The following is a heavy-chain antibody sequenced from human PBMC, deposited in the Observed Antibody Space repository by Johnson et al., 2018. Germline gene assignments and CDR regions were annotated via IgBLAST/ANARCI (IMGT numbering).Heavy chain of an antibody. V-gene: IGHV3-13*01. D-gene: IGHD4-17*01. CDR3: ARGKGITVSTNCAFDI. J-gene: IGHJ3*02. CDR2: IGTAGDT. Sequence: EVQLLESGGGLVQPGGSLRLSCAASGFTFSSYDMHWVRQVTGKGLEWVSAIGTAGDTYYPGSVKGRFTISRENAKNSLYLQMNSLRAGDTAVYYCARGKGITVSTNCAFDIWGQGTMVTVSS. CDR1: GFTFSSYD.